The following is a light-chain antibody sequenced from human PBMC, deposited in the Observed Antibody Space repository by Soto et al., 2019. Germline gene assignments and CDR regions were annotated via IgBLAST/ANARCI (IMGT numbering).Light chain of an antibody. V-gene: IGKV1-5*03. CDR1: QTISSS. CDR2: KAS. Sequence: DIQMTQFPPTLSASIGDRVTITCRASQTISSSLAWYQQKPAKAPKLLIYKASTLETGVPSRFSGSGSGTEFTLTISSLQHDDFATYYCQQYDSDSPYTFGQGTRLEIK. CDR3: QQYDSDSPYT. J-gene: IGKJ2*01.